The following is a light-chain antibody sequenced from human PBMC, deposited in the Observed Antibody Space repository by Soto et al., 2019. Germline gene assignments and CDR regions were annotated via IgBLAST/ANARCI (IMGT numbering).Light chain of an antibody. V-gene: IGKV3-15*01. CDR2: GAS. J-gene: IGKJ1*01. Sequence: EIVMTQAPATLSVSPGERATLSCRASQSVSSNLAWYQQKPGQTPRLLIYGASTRAPGTPARFSGSGSGTDFILTISSLQSEDFATYYCQQYNKWLWTFGQGTKVEI. CDR3: QQYNKWLWT. CDR1: QSVSSN.